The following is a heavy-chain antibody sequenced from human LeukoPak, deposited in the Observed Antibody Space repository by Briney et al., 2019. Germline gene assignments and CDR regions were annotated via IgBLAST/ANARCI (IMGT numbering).Heavy chain of an antibody. D-gene: IGHD2-15*01. Sequence: TGGSLRLSCAASGFTFSSYAMSWVRQAPGKGLGWVSAISGSGGSTYYADSVKGRFTISRDNSKNTLYLQMNSLRAEDTAVYYCARDSGGYYYYGMDVWGQGTTVTVSS. V-gene: IGHV3-23*01. CDR2: ISGSGGST. CDR1: GFTFSSYA. J-gene: IGHJ6*02. CDR3: ARDSGGYYYYGMDV.